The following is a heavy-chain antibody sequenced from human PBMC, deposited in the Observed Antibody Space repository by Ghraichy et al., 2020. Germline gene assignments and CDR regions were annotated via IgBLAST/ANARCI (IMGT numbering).Heavy chain of an antibody. J-gene: IGHJ4*02. V-gene: IGHV3-23*01. Sequence: GESLNISCAASGFTFSSYAMSWVRQAPGKGLEWVSAISGSGGSTYYADSVKGRFTISRDNSKNTLYLQMNSLRAEDTAVYYCAKDRVVTMIVVVIKGFDYWGQGTLVTVSS. D-gene: IGHD3-22*01. CDR1: GFTFSSYA. CDR2: ISGSGGST. CDR3: AKDRVVTMIVVVIKGFDY.